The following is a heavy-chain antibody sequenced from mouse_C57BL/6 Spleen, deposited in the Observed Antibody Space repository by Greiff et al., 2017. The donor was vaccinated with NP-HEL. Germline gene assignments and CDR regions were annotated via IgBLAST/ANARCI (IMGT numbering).Heavy chain of an antibody. V-gene: IGHV1-22*01. CDR2: INPNNGGT. Sequence: VQLKESGPELVKPGASVKMSCKASGYTFTDYNMHWVKQSHGKSLEWIGYINPNNGGTSYNQKFKGKATLTVNKSSSTAYMELRSLTSEDSAVYYCARLGDYDEDYYAMDYWGQGTSVTVSS. CDR3: ARLGDYDEDYYAMDY. J-gene: IGHJ4*01. D-gene: IGHD2-4*01. CDR1: GYTFTDYN.